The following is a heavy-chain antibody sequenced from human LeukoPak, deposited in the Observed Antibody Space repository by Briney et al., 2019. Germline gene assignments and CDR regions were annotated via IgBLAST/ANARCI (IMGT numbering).Heavy chain of an antibody. CDR1: GFTFSSYG. D-gene: IGHD1-26*01. CDR2: ISYVGSNK. J-gene: IGHJ4*02. V-gene: IGHV3-30*18. Sequence: GGSLRLSCAASGFTFSSYGMHWVRQAPGKGLEWVAVISYVGSNKYYADSVKGRFTISRDNSKNTLYLQMNSLRAEDTAVYYCAKVAVGATITDYWGQGTLVTVSS. CDR3: AKVAVGATITDY.